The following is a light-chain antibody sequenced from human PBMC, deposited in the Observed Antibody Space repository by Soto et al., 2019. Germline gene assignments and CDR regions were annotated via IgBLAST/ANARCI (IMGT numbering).Light chain of an antibody. CDR2: GAS. J-gene: IGKJ3*01. V-gene: IGKV3-20*01. Sequence: EIVLTQSPGTLSLSPGERATLSCRASQSVSSSYLAWYQQKPGQAPRLLIYGASSRATGIPDRFSGSGSGTEFTLTISRLEPEDFAVYYCQQYGNSQFTFGPGTKVDIK. CDR3: QQYGNSQFT. CDR1: QSVSSSY.